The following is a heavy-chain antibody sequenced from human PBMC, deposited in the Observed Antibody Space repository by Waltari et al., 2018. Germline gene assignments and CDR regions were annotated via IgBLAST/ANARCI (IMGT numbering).Heavy chain of an antibody. Sequence: QVQLVQSGAEVKKPGSSVKVSCKASGGTFSSYTISWVRQAPGQGLEWMGRIIPILGIANYAQKFQGRVTITADKSTSTAYMELNSLRAEDTAVYYCARETRRYPVYYYYYGMDVWGQGTTVTVSS. CDR3: ARETRRYPVYYYYYGMDV. CDR2: IIPILGIA. V-gene: IGHV1-69*08. D-gene: IGHD1-1*01. J-gene: IGHJ6*02. CDR1: GGTFSSYT.